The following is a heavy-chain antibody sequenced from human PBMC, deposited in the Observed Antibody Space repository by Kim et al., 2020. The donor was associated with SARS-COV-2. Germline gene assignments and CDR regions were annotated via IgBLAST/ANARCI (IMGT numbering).Heavy chain of an antibody. J-gene: IGHJ4*02. CDR2: INHSGST. D-gene: IGHD3-9*01. CDR3: ARGLRIRYILTGYRPTFGDY. V-gene: IGHV4-34*01. CDR1: GGSFSGYY. Sequence: SETLSLTCAVYGGSFSGYYWSWIRQPPGKGLEWIGEINHSGSTNYNPSLKSRVTISVDTSKNQFSLKLSSVTAADTAVYYCARGLRIRYILTGYRPTFGDYWGQGTLVTVSS.